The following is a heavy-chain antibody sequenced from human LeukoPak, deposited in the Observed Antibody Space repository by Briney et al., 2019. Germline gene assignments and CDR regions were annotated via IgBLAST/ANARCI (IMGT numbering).Heavy chain of an antibody. D-gene: IGHD2-15*01. CDR3: ARQDESGYCSGGSCPYWFDP. V-gene: IGHV5-51*01. CDR2: IYPGDSDT. J-gene: IGHJ5*02. CDR1: GYSFTSYW. Sequence: GASLKISCKGSGYSFTSYWIGWVRQMPGKGLEWMGIIYPGDSDTRYSPSFQGQVTISADKSISTAYLQWSSLKASDTAMYYCARQDESGYCSGGSCPYWFDPWGQGTLVTGSS.